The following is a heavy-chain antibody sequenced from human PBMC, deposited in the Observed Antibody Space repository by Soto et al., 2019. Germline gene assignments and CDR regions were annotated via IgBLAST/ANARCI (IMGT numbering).Heavy chain of an antibody. J-gene: IGHJ2*01. D-gene: IGHD5-18*01. CDR2: IIPIFGTA. V-gene: IGHV1-69*12. CDR3: ARGSYGYSRRPETVWYFDL. CDR1: GGTFSSYA. Sequence: QVQLVQSGAEVKKPGSSVKVSCKASGGTFSSYAISWVRQAPGQGLEWMGGIIPIFGTANYAQKFQGRVTIPADESTSTAYMELSSLRPEDTAVYYCARGSYGYSRRPETVWYFDLWGRGTLVTVSS.